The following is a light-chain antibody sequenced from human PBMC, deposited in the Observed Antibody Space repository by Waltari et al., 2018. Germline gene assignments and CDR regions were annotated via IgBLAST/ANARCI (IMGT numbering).Light chain of an antibody. CDR1: QSISGY. V-gene: IGKV3-20*01. Sequence: VVLTQSPGTLSLSPGERATLFCRASQSISGYLVWYQQRLGQALRLLIYGASIRAAGIPAVFSGSGSGTDFTLSISRLEPEDFSVYYCQNHERLPATFGQGTRVEIK. CDR3: QNHERLPAT. J-gene: IGKJ1*01. CDR2: GAS.